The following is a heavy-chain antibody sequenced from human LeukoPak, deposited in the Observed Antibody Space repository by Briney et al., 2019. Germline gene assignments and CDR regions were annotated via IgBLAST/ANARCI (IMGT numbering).Heavy chain of an antibody. Sequence: GGSLRLSCAASGFTFSSYAMGWVRQAPGKGLEWVSAISGSGGSTYYADSVKGRFTISRDNSKNTLYLQMNSLRAEDTAVYYCAKPLHFTTGMAARPLDYWGQGTLVTVSS. CDR2: ISGSGGST. V-gene: IGHV3-23*01. D-gene: IGHD6-6*01. J-gene: IGHJ4*02. CDR3: AKPLHFTTGMAARPLDY. CDR1: GFTFSSYA.